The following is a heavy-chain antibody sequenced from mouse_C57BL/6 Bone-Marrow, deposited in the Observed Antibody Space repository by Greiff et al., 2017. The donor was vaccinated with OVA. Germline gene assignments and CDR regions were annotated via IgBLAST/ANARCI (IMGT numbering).Heavy chain of an antibody. V-gene: IGHV1-76*01. CDR1: GYTFTDYY. CDR3: ARSQLGPFDY. CDR2: IYPGSGNT. Sequence: QVQLQQSGAELVRPGASVKLSCKASGYTFTDYYINWVKQRPGQGLEWIARIYPGSGNTYYNEKFKGKATLTAEKSSSTAYMQLSSLTSEDSAVYFCARSQLGPFDYWGQGTTLTVSS. D-gene: IGHD4-1*02. J-gene: IGHJ2*01.